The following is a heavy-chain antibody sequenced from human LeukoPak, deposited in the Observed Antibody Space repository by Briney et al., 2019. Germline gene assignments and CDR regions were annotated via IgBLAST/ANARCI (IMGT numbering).Heavy chain of an antibody. D-gene: IGHD1-26*01. Sequence: PGGSLRLSCAASGFTFSSYAMSWVRQAPGKGLEWVSYISSSGSTIYYADFVKGRFTISRDNAKNSLYLQMNSLRAEDTAVYYCARQDSPYYYYYYYGMDVWGQGTTVTVSS. CDR2: ISSSGSTI. CDR3: ARQDSPYYYYYYYGMDV. J-gene: IGHJ6*02. V-gene: IGHV3-48*04. CDR1: GFTFSSYA.